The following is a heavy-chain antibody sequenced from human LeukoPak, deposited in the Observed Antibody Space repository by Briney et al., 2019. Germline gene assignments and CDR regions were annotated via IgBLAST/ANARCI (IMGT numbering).Heavy chain of an antibody. J-gene: IGHJ4*02. Sequence: PSETLSLTCAVSNYSITSGYFWGWIRQPPGKGLEWIASIYHSGTTYYNPSLRNRVTLFVDTSKNQFSLKLTSLTAADTAVYYCARDGVFHDSDGYSFDYWGQGTLVTVSS. CDR1: NYSITSGYF. V-gene: IGHV4-38-2*02. CDR3: ARDGVFHDSDGYSFDY. CDR2: IYHSGTT. D-gene: IGHD3-22*01.